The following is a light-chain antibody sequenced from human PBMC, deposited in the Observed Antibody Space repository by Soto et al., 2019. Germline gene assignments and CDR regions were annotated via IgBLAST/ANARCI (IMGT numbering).Light chain of an antibody. CDR2: EVS. J-gene: IGLJ3*02. V-gene: IGLV2-8*01. Sequence: QSALTQPPSASGSPGQSVTISCTGTSSDVGGYNFVSWYQHHPGKAPKLMIYEVSKRPSGVPDRFSGSKSANTASLTVSGLQAEDEADYYCSSYAGRNSFVVFGGGTKLTVL. CDR1: SSDVGGYNF. CDR3: SSYAGRNSFVV.